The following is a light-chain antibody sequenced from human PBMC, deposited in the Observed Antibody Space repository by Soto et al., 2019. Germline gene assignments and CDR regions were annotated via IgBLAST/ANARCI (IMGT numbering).Light chain of an antibody. CDR3: QQRSDWSRLT. CDR2: DAS. Sequence: EIVLTQSPAPLSLSPGERASLSFRSSQSGGSDLAWYQQRPGQAPRLLLYDASNRATDIPARFSGSGSRTDITLTISSLEPEYVAVYYYQQRSDWSRLTGGGRTSVDVK. J-gene: IGKJ4*01. CDR1: QSGGSD. V-gene: IGKV3-11*01.